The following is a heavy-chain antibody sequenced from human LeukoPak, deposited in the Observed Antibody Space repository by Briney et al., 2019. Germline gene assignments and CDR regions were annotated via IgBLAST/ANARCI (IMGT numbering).Heavy chain of an antibody. CDR1: GGSFSGYY. CDR3: AIFPVGIAAAGTLY. D-gene: IGHD6-13*01. CDR2: INHSGST. J-gene: IGHJ4*02. V-gene: IGHV4-34*01. Sequence: SETLSLTCAVYGGSFSGYYWSWVRQPPGKGLEWIGEINHSGSTNYNPSLKSRVTISVDTSQNQFSLKLSSVTAADTAVYYCAIFPVGIAAAGTLYWGQGTLVTVSS.